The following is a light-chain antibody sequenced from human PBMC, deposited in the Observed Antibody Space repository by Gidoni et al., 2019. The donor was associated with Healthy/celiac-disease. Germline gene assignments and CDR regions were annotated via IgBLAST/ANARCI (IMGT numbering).Light chain of an antibody. CDR2: GAS. CDR3: QQYGSSPRT. CDR1: QSVSSSY. V-gene: IGKV3-20*01. Sequence: EIVLTQSPGSLSLSPGERATLSCRASQSVSSSYLAWYQQKHGQATRLLIYGASSRATGIPDRFSGSGSGTDFTLTISRLEPEDFAVYYCQQYGSSPRTFGPGTKVDIK. J-gene: IGKJ3*01.